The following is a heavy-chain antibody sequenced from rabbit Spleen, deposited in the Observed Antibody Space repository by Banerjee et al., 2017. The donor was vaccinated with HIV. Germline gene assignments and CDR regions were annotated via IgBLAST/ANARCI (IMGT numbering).Heavy chain of an antibody. Sequence: QSLEESGGGLVQPEGSLTLTCTASGFSFSSSYYMCWVRQAPGKGLEWIGCIYTSSGRTVYASWAKGRFTISKTSSTTVTLQLNSLTAADTATYFCARSAVDGGYLDLWGPGTLVTVS. V-gene: IGHV1S40*01. CDR2: IYTSSGRT. D-gene: IGHD2-1*01. J-gene: IGHJ4*01. CDR3: ARSAVDGGYLDL. CDR1: GFSFSSSYY.